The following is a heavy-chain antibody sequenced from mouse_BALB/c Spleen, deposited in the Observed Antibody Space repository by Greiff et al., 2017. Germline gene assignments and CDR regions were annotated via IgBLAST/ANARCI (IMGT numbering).Heavy chain of an antibody. Sequence: QVQLQQPGAELVKPGASVKLSCKASGYTFTSYWMHWVKQRPGQGLEWIGEINPSNGRTNYNEKFKSKATLTVDKSSSTAYMQLSSLTSEDSAVYYCALNPAWFAYWGQGTLVTVSA. CDR3: ALNPAWFAY. CDR1: GYTFTSYW. V-gene: IGHV1S81*02. CDR2: INPSNGRT. J-gene: IGHJ3*01.